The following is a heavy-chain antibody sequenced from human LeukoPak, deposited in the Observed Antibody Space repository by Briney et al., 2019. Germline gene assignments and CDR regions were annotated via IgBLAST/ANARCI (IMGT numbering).Heavy chain of an antibody. CDR3: AELGITMIGGV. CDR2: ISSSSSYI. J-gene: IGHJ6*04. CDR1: GFTFSSYS. D-gene: IGHD3-10*02. Sequence: KPGESLRLSCAASGFTFSSYSMNWVRQAPGKGLEWVSSISSSSSYIYYADSMKGRFTISRDNAKNSLYLQMNSLRAEDTAVYYCAELGITMIGGVWGKGTTVTISS. V-gene: IGHV3-21*01.